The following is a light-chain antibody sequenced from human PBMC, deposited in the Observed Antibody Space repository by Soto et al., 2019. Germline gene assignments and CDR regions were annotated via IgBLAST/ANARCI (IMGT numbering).Light chain of an antibody. Sequence: QSALTKPASVSGSPGQSITISCTGTSSDVGSYNLVSWYQQHPGKAPKLMIYEGSKRPSGVSNRFSASKSGNTASLTISGLQAEDEADYYCCSYAGSTLYVFGTGTKVTVL. V-gene: IGLV2-23*01. CDR1: SSDVGSYNL. CDR2: EGS. J-gene: IGLJ1*01. CDR3: CSYAGSTLYV.